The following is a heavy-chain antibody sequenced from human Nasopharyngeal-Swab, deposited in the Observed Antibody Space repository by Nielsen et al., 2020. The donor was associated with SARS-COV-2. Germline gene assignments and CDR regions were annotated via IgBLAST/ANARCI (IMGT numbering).Heavy chain of an antibody. CDR3: ARDPDYGDFPGIDY. V-gene: IGHV3-30-3*01. J-gene: IGHJ4*02. CDR2: ISYDGSNK. CDR1: GFTFSSDW. Sequence: GGSLRLSCAASGFTFSSDWMTWVRQAPGKGLEWVAVISYDGSNKYYADSVKGRFTISRDNSKNTLYLQMNSLRAEDTAVYYCARDPDYGDFPGIDYWGQGTLVTVSS. D-gene: IGHD4-17*01.